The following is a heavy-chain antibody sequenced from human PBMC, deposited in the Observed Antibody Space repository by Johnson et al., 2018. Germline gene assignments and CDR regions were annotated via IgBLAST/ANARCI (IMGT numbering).Heavy chain of an antibody. J-gene: IGHJ6*03. CDR1: GFTFSSYG. V-gene: IGHV3-33*01. D-gene: IGHD4-17*01. CDR2: IWYVGSNK. CDR3: ARDSHYGDYADSYMDV. Sequence: QVQLVESGGGVVQPGRSLGLSCAASGFTFSSYGMHWVRQAPGKGLEWVAVIWYVGSNKYYADSVKGRFTISSDNSKNTLYLQMNSLRAEDTGVYYCARDSHYGDYADSYMDVWGKGTTVTVSS.